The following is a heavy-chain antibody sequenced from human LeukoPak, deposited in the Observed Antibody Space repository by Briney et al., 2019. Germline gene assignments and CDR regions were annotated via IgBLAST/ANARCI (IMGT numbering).Heavy chain of an antibody. CDR2: INPNTGGA. J-gene: IGHJ4*02. CDR1: GYTFTGYY. Sequence: ASVTVSCKASGYTFTGYYMHWVRQAPGQGLEWMGWINPNTGGADYALKFQGRVTMTRDTSITTVYMELSSLRSDDTAVYYCARMEYYSDSNAYVDYWGQGTLVTVSS. V-gene: IGHV1-2*02. D-gene: IGHD3-22*01. CDR3: ARMEYYSDSNAYVDY.